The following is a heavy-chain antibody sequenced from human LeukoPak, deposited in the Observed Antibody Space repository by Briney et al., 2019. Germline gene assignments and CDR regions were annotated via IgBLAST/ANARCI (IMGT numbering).Heavy chain of an antibody. Sequence: SGGSLRLSCAASGFTFSSYWMHWVRQAPGKGLVWVSRINSDGSSTSYADSVKGRFTISRDNAKNTLYLQMNSLRAEDTAVYYCARDPSSYYYDSSGYYWGQGTLVTVSS. CDR2: INSDGSST. D-gene: IGHD3-22*01. V-gene: IGHV3-74*01. J-gene: IGHJ4*02. CDR3: ARDPSSYYYDSSGYY. CDR1: GFTFSSYW.